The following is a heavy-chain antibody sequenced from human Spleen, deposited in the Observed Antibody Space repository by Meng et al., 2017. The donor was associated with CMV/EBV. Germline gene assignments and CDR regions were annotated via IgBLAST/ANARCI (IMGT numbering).Heavy chain of an antibody. V-gene: IGHV1-2*02. J-gene: IGHJ5*02. CDR1: TYTFTGYD. D-gene: IGHD2-2*01. CDR2: INPNSGGT. CDR3: ARDWALGCSSTSCYFP. Sequence: ASVKVSCKASTYTFTGYDINWVRQATGQGLEWMGWINPNSGGTNYAQKFQGRVTMTRDTSISTAYMELSRLRSDDTAVYYCARDWALGCSSTSCYFPWGQGTLVTVSS.